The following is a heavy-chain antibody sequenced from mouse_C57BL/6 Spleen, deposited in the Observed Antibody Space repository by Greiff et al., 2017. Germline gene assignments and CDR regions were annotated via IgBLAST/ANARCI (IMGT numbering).Heavy chain of an antibody. V-gene: IGHV1-18*01. D-gene: IGHD2-5*01. Sequence: EVQLVESGPELVKPGASVKIPCKASGYTFTDYNMDWVKQSHGKSLEWIGDINPNNGGTIYNQKFKGKATLTVDKSSSTAYMELRSLTSEDTAVYYCARRPYSNGAMDYWGQGTSVTVSS. CDR1: GYTFTDYN. CDR2: INPNNGGT. CDR3: ARRPYSNGAMDY. J-gene: IGHJ4*01.